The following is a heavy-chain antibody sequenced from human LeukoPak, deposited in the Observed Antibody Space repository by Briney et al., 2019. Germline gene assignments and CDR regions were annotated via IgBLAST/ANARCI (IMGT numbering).Heavy chain of an antibody. J-gene: IGHJ4*02. Sequence: GGSLRLSCAASGFTFSSYSMNWVRQAPGEGLEWVSSISSSSSYIYYADSVKGRFTISRDNAKNSLYLQMNSLRAEDTAVYYCARDSSGWRRFDYWGQGTLVTVSS. CDR3: ARDSSGWRRFDY. CDR2: ISSSSSYI. D-gene: IGHD6-19*01. CDR1: GFTFSSYS. V-gene: IGHV3-21*01.